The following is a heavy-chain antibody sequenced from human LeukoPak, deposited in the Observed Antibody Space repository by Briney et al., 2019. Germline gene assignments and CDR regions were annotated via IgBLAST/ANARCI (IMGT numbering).Heavy chain of an antibody. V-gene: IGHV4-30-4*08. CDR3: ARGPRRLHDFDY. D-gene: IGHD4-17*01. CDR2: IYYSGST. J-gene: IGHJ4*02. CDR1: GGSFSGYY. Sequence: SETLSLACAVYGGSFSGYYWSWIRQPPGKGLEWIGYIYYSGSTYYNPSLKSRVTISVDTSKNQFSLKLSSVTAADTAVYYCARGPRRLHDFDYWGQGTLVTVSS.